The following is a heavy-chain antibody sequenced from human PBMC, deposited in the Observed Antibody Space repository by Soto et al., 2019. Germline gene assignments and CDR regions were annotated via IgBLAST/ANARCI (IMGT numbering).Heavy chain of an antibody. CDR2: FYYSGST. Sequence: PSGTVAISCTVSGAYLASYYCSWIRQPPGKGLEWIAYFYYSGSTKYNPSLKRRVTISVDTSKNQFSLKLSSVTAADTAVYYCAKSYFNSADYYGIYV. CDR3: AKSYFNSADYYGIYV. D-gene: IGHD3-10*01. V-gene: IGHV4-59*01. J-gene: IGHJ6*01. CDR1: GAYLASYY.